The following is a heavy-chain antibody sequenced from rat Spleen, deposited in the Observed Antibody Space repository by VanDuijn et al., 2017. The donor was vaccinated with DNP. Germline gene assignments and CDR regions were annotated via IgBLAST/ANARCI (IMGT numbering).Heavy chain of an antibody. Sequence: EVHLVETGGGLVQPGKSLKLSCVASGFTFSSYWMFWIRQAPGKGLEWVASINADGGSTFYRDSVKGRFTISRDNAKSTLYLQIDSLRSEDTATYYCTTLGDYWGQGVMVTVSS. V-gene: IGHV5-58*01. J-gene: IGHJ2*01. CDR3: TTLGDY. CDR2: INADGGST. CDR1: GFTFSSYW.